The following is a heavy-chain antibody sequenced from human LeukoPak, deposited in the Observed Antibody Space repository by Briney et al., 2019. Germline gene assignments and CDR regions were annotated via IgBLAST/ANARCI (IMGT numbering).Heavy chain of an antibody. D-gene: IGHD5-12*01. J-gene: IGHJ4*02. CDR3: ARGYSGYDFYFDY. CDR2: IYYSGST. Sequence: SETLSLTCTVSGGSVSSGSYYWSWIRQPPGKGLEWIGYIYYSGSTNYNPSLKSRVTISVDTSKNQFSLKLSSVTAADTAVYYCARGYSGYDFYFDYWGQGTLVTVSS. V-gene: IGHV4-61*01. CDR1: GGSVSSGSYY.